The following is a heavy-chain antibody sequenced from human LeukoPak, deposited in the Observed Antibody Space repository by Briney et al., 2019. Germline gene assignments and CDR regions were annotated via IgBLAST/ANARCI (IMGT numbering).Heavy chain of an antibody. Sequence: SETLSLTCTVSGGSIISSSYYWGWVRQPPGKGLEWIGSIFYSGSTYYKPSLKSRVTISVDTSKNQFSLKLSSVTAADTAVYYCARDLGDGWDRFDYWGQGTLVTVSS. CDR2: IFYSGST. V-gene: IGHV4-39*07. D-gene: IGHD1-26*01. J-gene: IGHJ4*02. CDR1: GGSIISSSYY. CDR3: ARDLGDGWDRFDY.